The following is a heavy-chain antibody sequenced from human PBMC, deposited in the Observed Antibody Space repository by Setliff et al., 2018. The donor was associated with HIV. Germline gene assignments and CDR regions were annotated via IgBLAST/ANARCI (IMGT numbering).Heavy chain of an antibody. V-gene: IGHV1-2*06. CDR2: INPNSGNT. Sequence: GASVKVSCKASGYTFTDYYMQWVRQAPGQGLEWMGRINPNSGNTGYAQKFQGRVTLTRDTSISTAYMEVSNLRSDDTAVYYCATDDYNGDSFDNWGQGTLVTVSS. J-gene: IGHJ4*02. CDR1: GYTFTDYY. D-gene: IGHD4-4*01. CDR3: ATDDYNGDSFDN.